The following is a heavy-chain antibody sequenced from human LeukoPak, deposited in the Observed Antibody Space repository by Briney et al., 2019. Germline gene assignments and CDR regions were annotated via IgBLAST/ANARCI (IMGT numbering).Heavy chain of an antibody. V-gene: IGHV4-38-2*02. CDR1: GYSISSGYY. CDR3: ARSSGYQYYFDY. J-gene: IGHJ4*02. D-gene: IGHD5-12*01. CDR2: IYHSGTT. Sequence: SETLSLTCSVSGYSISSGYYWGWIRQPPGKGLEWIGTIYHSGTTFYNPSLQSRVTVSLDTSKNQFSLKLSSVTAADTAVYYCARSSGYQYYFDYWGQGTLVTVSS.